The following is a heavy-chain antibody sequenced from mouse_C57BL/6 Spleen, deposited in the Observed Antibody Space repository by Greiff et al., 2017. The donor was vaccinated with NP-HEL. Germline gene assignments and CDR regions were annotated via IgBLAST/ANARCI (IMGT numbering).Heavy chain of an antibody. V-gene: IGHV3-1*01. CDR3: ARADGNWGAMDY. Sequence: VQLQQSGPGMVKPSQSLSLTCTVTGYSITSGYDWHWIRHFPGNKLEWMGYISYSGSTNYNPSLKSRISITHDTSKNHFFLKLNSVTTEDTATYYCARADGNWGAMDYWGQGTSVTVSS. J-gene: IGHJ4*01. CDR1: GYSITSGYD. CDR2: ISYSGST. D-gene: IGHD2-1*01.